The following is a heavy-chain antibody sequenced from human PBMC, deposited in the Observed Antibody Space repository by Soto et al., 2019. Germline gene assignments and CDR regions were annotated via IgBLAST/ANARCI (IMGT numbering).Heavy chain of an antibody. CDR2: INHSGST. D-gene: IGHD3-16*02. CDR1: GGSFSGYY. Sequence: TSETLSLTCAVYGGSFSGYYWSWIRQPPGKGLEWIGEINHSGSTNYNPSLKSRVTISVDTSKNQFSLKLSSVTAADTAVYYCARGPGSYDYIWGSYRLAGDYFDYWGQGTLVTVSS. CDR3: ARGPGSYDYIWGSYRLAGDYFDY. J-gene: IGHJ4*02. V-gene: IGHV4-34*01.